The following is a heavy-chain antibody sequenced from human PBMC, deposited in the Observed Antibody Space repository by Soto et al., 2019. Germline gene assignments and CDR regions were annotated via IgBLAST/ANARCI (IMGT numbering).Heavy chain of an antibody. CDR2: ISYDGSNK. Sequence: VGSLRLSCAASGFTFSSYGMHWVRQAPGKGLEWVAVISYDGSNKYYADSVKGRFTISRDNSKNTLYLQMNSLRAEDTAVYFCAKDKVPYCGGDCYTTDYWGQGTLVTVSS. CDR3: AKDKVPYCGGDCYTTDY. V-gene: IGHV3-30*18. CDR1: GFTFSSYG. D-gene: IGHD2-21*02. J-gene: IGHJ4*02.